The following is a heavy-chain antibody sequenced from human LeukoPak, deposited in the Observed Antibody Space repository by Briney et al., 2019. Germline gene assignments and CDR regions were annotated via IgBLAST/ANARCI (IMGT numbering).Heavy chain of an antibody. J-gene: IGHJ6*02. CDR3: AREGGYYVILTGYYTYYYYGMDV. D-gene: IGHD3-9*01. V-gene: IGHV3-7*01. CDR1: GFTFSSYW. Sequence: GGSLRLSCAASGFTFSSYWMSWVRQAPGKGLEWVANIKQDGSEKYYVDSVKGRFTISRDNAKNSLYLQMNSLRAEDTAVYYCAREGGYYVILTGYYTYYYYGMDVWGQGTTVTVSS. CDR2: IKQDGSEK.